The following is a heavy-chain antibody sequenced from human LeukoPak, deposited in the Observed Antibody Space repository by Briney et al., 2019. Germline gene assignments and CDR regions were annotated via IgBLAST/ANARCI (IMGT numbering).Heavy chain of an antibody. Sequence: GGSLRLPCSASGFTFSSYAMHWVRQAPGKGLEYVSAISSNGGSTYYADSVKGRFTISRDNSKNTLYLQMNSLRAEDTAVYYCARRRVAVAGTGGYYYYYGMDVWGQGTTVTVSS. CDR1: GFTFSSYA. D-gene: IGHD6-19*01. J-gene: IGHJ6*02. V-gene: IGHV3-64*04. CDR3: ARRRVAVAGTGGYYYYYGMDV. CDR2: ISSNGGST.